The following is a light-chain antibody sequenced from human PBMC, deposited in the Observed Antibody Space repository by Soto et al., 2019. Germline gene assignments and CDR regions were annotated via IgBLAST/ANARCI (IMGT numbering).Light chain of an antibody. CDR1: QSVSDR. Sequence: IVMTQSPATLSVSPGERATLSCRASQSVSDRVVWYQQKSGQAPSLLIYAASTRAAGVPARFSGSGSGTEFTLTISSLQSEDFAVYFCQQYADWPKTFGQGTKV. V-gene: IGKV3-15*01. CDR3: QQYADWPKT. J-gene: IGKJ1*01. CDR2: AAS.